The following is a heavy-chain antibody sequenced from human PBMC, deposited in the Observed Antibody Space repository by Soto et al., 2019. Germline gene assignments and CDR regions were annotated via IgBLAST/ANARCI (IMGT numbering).Heavy chain of an antibody. CDR3: ARFSIVVVPAAMDYYYGMDV. CDR1: GGSISSYY. CDR2: IYYSGST. V-gene: IGHV4-59*01. Sequence: SETLSLTCTVSGGSISSYYWSWIRQPPGKGLEWIGYIYYSGSTNYNPSLKSRVTISVDTSKNQFSLKLSSVTAAGTAVYYCARFSIVVVPAAMDYYYGMDVWGQGTTVTVSS. J-gene: IGHJ6*02. D-gene: IGHD2-2*01.